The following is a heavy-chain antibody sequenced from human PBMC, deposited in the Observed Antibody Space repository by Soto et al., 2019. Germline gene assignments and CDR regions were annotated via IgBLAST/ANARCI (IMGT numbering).Heavy chain of an antibody. CDR1: GGTFSSYA. J-gene: IGHJ3*02. V-gene: IGHV1-69*06. CDR2: LIPIFGTA. Sequence: SVNVSSKASGGTFSSYAMTWARQAPGQGIEWMGGLIPIFGTANYAQKFQGRVTITADKSTSTAYMELSSLRSEDTAVYYCARDSRGGAFDIWGQGTMVTGSS. CDR3: ARDSRGGAFDI.